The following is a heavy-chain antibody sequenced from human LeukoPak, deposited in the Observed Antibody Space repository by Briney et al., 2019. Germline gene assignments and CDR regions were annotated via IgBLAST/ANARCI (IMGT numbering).Heavy chain of an antibody. CDR1: GYTFTSYG. V-gene: IGHV1-69*05. D-gene: IGHD3-3*01. Sequence: GASVKVSCKASGYTFTSYGISWVRQAPGQGLEWVGGTITNFGTTNYAQKFQGRVTITTDESTSTVYMELSSLRSEDTAVYYCARPRTYYDFWRGYPPFDYWGQGTLVTVSS. CDR2: TITNFGTT. CDR3: ARPRTYYDFWRGYPPFDY. J-gene: IGHJ4*02.